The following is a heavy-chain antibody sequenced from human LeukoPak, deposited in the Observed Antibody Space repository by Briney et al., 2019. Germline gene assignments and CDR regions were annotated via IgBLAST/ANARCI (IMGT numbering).Heavy chain of an antibody. Sequence: GALRLSCAASGFTFSSYAMSWVRQAPGRGLEWVSAISGSGGSTYYADSVKGRLTISRDNSKNTLYLQMTSLRAEDTAVYYCAKDGTPPIVVVPAAIWYFDLWGRGTLVTVSS. CDR2: ISGSGGST. V-gene: IGHV3-23*01. CDR3: AKDGTPPIVVVPAAIWYFDL. J-gene: IGHJ2*01. D-gene: IGHD2-2*01. CDR1: GFTFSSYA.